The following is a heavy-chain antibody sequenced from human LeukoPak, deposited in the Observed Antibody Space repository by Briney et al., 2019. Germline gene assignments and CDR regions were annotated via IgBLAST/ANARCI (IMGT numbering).Heavy chain of an antibody. J-gene: IGHJ6*02. CDR2: INHSGST. CDR1: GGSFSGYY. CDR3: ARLVAGTYMDV. Sequence: SETLSLTCAVYGGSFSGYYWSWIRQPPGKGLEWIGEINHSGSTNYNPSLKSRVTISVDTSKNQFSLKLSSVTAADTAVYYCARLVAGTYMDVWGQGTTVTVSS. V-gene: IGHV4-34*01. D-gene: IGHD6-19*01.